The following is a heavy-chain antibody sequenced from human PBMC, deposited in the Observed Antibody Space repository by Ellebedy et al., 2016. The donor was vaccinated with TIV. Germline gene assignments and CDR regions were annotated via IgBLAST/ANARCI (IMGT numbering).Heavy chain of an antibody. J-gene: IGHJ3*02. V-gene: IGHV3-33*08. CDR2: IWYDGSNK. D-gene: IGHD2-15*01. Sequence: GGSLRLSCAASGFTFSSYSMNWVRQAPGKGLEWVAVIWYDGSNKYYADSVKGRFTISRDNSKNTLYLQMNSLKTEDTAVYYCTTDAQPLGYCSGGICYSGEAFDIWGQGTMVTVSS. CDR3: TTDAQPLGYCSGGICYSGEAFDI. CDR1: GFTFSSYS.